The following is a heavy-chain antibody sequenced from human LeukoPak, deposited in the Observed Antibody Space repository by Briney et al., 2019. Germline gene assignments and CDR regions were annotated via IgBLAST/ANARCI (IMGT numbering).Heavy chain of an antibody. D-gene: IGHD6-13*01. V-gene: IGHV1-18*01. CDR2: ISAYDGNT. CDR3: ARDKVIASAGTPNWFDP. Sequence: ASVKVSCKAAGDTFTRYGISWVRQAPGQGLEWLGWISAYDGNTNYEQRFQGRVTMTTDTSTSTAYMELRSLRSDDTAVYYCARDKVIASAGTPNWFDPWGQGTLVTVSS. CDR1: GDTFTRYG. J-gene: IGHJ5*02.